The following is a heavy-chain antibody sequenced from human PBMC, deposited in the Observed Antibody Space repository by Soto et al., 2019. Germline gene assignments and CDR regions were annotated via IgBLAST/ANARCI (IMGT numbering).Heavy chain of an antibody. CDR2: IDNGGST. CDR3: TRGVGWLVDY. CDR1: GDFVSSYY. Sequence: QVQLQESGPGLVKPSETLSLTCTVSGDFVSSYYWSWFRQPPGKGLEWIGYIDNGGSTKYNPSLTSRVTISIGTSKNQFSLMLTSVTAAETVVYYCTRGVGWLVDYWGQGALVTVSS. D-gene: IGHD6-19*01. V-gene: IGHV4-59*02. J-gene: IGHJ4*02.